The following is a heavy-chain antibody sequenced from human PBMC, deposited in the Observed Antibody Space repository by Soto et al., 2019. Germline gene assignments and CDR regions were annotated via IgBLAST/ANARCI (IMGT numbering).Heavy chain of an antibody. Sequence: QVQLQQWGAGLLKPSETLSLTCAVYGGSFSGYYWSWIRQPPGKGLEWFGEINHSGSTNYNPSLKSRVTISVDTSKNQFSLKLSSVTAADTAVYYCAREGYCSGGSCYSRTLDYWGQGTLVTVSS. V-gene: IGHV4-34*01. CDR3: AREGYCSGGSCYSRTLDY. D-gene: IGHD2-15*01. CDR1: GGSFSGYY. J-gene: IGHJ4*02. CDR2: INHSGST.